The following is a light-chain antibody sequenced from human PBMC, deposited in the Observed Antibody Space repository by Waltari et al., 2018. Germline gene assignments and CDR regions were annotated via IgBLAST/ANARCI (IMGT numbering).Light chain of an antibody. CDR2: DAS. CDR1: QGISSR. CDR3: LQVDSFPRT. Sequence: DIQMTQSPSSVSASVGDRVTLTCRASQGISSRLAWYQQKPGKAPKLLIYDASSLHSGVPSRFSGSGSVTEFTLTISSLQPEDFATYYCLQVDSFPRTFGQGTKVEVK. V-gene: IGKV1-12*01. J-gene: IGKJ1*01.